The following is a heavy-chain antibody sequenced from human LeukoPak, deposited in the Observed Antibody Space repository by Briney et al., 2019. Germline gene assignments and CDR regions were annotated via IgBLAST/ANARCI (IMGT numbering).Heavy chain of an antibody. Sequence: GGSLRLSCAASGFTVSSNYMRWVRQAPGKGLEWVSVIYSGGSTYYADSVKGRFTISRDNSKNTLYLQMNSLRAEDTAVYYCAGSLMVRGGTYYFDYWGQGTLVTVSS. V-gene: IGHV3-66*01. J-gene: IGHJ4*02. D-gene: IGHD3-10*01. CDR1: GFTVSSNY. CDR2: IYSGGST. CDR3: AGSLMVRGGTYYFDY.